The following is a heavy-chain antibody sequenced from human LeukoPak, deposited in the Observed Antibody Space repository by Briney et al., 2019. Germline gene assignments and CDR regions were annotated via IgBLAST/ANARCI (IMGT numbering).Heavy chain of an antibody. CDR2: IYYSGST. D-gene: IGHD6-13*01. V-gene: IGHV4-59*01. CDR1: GGSISSYY. CDR3: ARDFLAIAAAGSRWFDP. Sequence: PSETLSLTCTVSGGSISSYYWSWIRQPPGKGLEWIGYIYYSGSTNYNPSLKSRVTISVDTSKNQFSLKLSSVTAADTAVYYCARDFLAIAAAGSRWFDPWGQGTLVTVSS. J-gene: IGHJ5*02.